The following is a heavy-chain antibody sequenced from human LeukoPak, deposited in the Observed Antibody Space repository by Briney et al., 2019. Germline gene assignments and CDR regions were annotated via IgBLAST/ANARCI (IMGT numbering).Heavy chain of an antibody. CDR1: GGTFSSYA. CDR2: IIPIVGTA. CDR3: ARGEYCTNGVCYPY. J-gene: IGHJ4*02. D-gene: IGHD2-8*01. Sequence: GAAVTVSFTASGGTFSSYAISWVGQAPGQGRGWMGGIIPIVGTANYTQKFQGRVTITTDESTSTAYMELSSLRSEDTAAYYCARGEYCTNGVCYPYWGQGTLVTVSS. V-gene: IGHV1-69*05.